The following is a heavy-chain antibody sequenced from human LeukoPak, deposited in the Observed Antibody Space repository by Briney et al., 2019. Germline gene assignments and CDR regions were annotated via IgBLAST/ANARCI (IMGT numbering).Heavy chain of an antibody. Sequence: PGGSLRLSCAASGFTFSGSAMHWVRQASGKGLEWVSAISGSGGSTYYADSVKGRFTISRDNSKNTLYLQMNSLRAEDTAVYYCAKVVSFPTVTTFDYWGQGTLVTVSS. CDR2: ISGSGGST. D-gene: IGHD4-17*01. J-gene: IGHJ4*02. CDR1: GFTFSGSA. CDR3: AKVVSFPTVTTFDY. V-gene: IGHV3-23*01.